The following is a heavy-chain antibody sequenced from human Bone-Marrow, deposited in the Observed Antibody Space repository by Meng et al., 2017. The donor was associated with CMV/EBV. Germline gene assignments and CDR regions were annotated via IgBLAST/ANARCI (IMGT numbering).Heavy chain of an antibody. CDR1: GFSFSNYH. J-gene: IGHJ4*02. Sequence: GESLKISCAASGFSFSNYHMHWVRQAPGKGLEWVAVIWFDGSNKYYGDSVEGRFTISRDNSKNTLYLEISSLRAEDTAVYYCARDYGFLEWLYPDYWGQGTLVTVSS. V-gene: IGHV3-33*01. D-gene: IGHD3-3*01. CDR2: IWFDGSNK. CDR3: ARDYGFLEWLYPDY.